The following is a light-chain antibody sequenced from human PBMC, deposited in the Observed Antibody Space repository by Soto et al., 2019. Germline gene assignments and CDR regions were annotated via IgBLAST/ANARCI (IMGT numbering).Light chain of an antibody. CDR3: QQYGSSPPVT. CDR2: VAS. Sequence: EIVLTQSPGTLSLSPGERATLSCRASQSVSSSYLAWYQQKPGQAPRFLIYVASSRATGIPDRFSGSGSGTDFTLTISRLEPEDFAVYYCQQYGSSPPVTFGQGTRLEIK. V-gene: IGKV3-20*01. J-gene: IGKJ5*01. CDR1: QSVSSSY.